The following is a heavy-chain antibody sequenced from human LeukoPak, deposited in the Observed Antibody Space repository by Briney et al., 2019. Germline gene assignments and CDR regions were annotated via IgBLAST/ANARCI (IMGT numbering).Heavy chain of an antibody. CDR1: GFTFSSYA. CDR3: AKGRPYYYDSSGYYNYFDY. D-gene: IGHD3-22*01. J-gene: IGHJ4*02. V-gene: IGHV3-23*01. CDR2: ISGSGGST. Sequence: PGGSLRLSCAASGFTFSSYAMSWVRQALGKGLEWVSAISGSGGSTHYADSVKGRFTISRDNSKNTLYLQMNSLRAEDTAVYYCAKGRPYYYDSSGYYNYFDYWGQGTLVTVSS.